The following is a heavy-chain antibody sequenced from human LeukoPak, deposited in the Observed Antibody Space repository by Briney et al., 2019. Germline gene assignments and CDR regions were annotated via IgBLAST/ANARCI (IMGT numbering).Heavy chain of an antibody. Sequence: GGSLRLSCAASGFTFDDYWMSWVRQAPGKRLEWVANIKEDGSEKNYVDSVKGRFIISRDNTKNSLYLQMNSLRAEDTAVYYCARDQPRGDGFWSADYYYYYMDVWGKGTTVTVSS. D-gene: IGHD3-3*01. J-gene: IGHJ6*03. CDR3: ARDQPRGDGFWSADYYYYYMDV. CDR1: GFTFDDYW. CDR2: IKEDGSEK. V-gene: IGHV3-7*01.